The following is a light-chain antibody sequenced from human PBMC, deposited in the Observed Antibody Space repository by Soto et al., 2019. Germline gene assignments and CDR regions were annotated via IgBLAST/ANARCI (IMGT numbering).Light chain of an antibody. CDR3: QHYLTCPWT. V-gene: IGKV3-15*01. CDR1: QSVSDY. J-gene: IGKJ1*01. Sequence: EIEMTQSPATLSVSPGERATLSCRASQSVSDYLVWYQQKPGQAPRLLISGASIRATGIPARFSGHGSGREFTLTISSLQSEDFAVYYCQHYLTCPWTFGQGTKVEI. CDR2: GAS.